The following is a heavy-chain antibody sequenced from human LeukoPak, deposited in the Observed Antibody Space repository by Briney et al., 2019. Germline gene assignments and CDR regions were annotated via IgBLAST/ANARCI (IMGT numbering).Heavy chain of an antibody. CDR2: IKSKNVGETT. CDR1: GLTFGNAW. D-gene: IGHD4-23*01. V-gene: IGHV3-15*01. J-gene: IGHJ4*02. Sequence: GGSLRLSCVVSGLTFGNAWMSWVRQAPGKGLEWVGRIKSKNVGETTEYAAPVQGRFTISRDDSKNTVYLQMSSLKTEDTAVYYCTTGPGNSGYWGQGTLATVSS. CDR3: TTGPGNSGY.